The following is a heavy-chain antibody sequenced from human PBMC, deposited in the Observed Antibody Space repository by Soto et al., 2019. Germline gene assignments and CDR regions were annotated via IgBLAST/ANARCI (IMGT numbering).Heavy chain of an antibody. D-gene: IGHD7-27*01. V-gene: IGHV2-5*02. CDR2: IYWDDDK. CDR1: GFSLSTSGVG. J-gene: IGHJ6*02. Sequence: SGPTLVNPTQTLTLTCTFSGFSLSTSGVGVGWIRQPPGKALEWLALIYWDDDKRYSPSLKSRLTITKDTSKNQVVLTMTNMDPVDTATYYCAHYPHHNLGYYYGMDVWGQGTTVTVSS. CDR3: AHYPHHNLGYYYGMDV.